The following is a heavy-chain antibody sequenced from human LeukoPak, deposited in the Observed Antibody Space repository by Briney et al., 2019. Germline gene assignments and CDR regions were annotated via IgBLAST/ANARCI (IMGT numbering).Heavy chain of an antibody. CDR3: ARSGRDYGDRPFDL. CDR2: IKQDGSEK. V-gene: IGHV3-7*01. J-gene: IGHJ4*02. D-gene: IGHD4-17*01. CDR1: GFTFSSYW. Sequence: GGSLRLSCAASGFTFSSYWMSWVRQAPGKGLEWVANIKQDGSEKYCVDSVKGRFTISRDNAKNSLYLQMNSLRAEDTAVYYCARSGRDYGDRPFDLWGQGTLVTVSS.